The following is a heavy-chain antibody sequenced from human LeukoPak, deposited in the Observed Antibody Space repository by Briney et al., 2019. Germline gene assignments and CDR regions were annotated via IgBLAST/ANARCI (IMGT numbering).Heavy chain of an antibody. V-gene: IGHV3-23*01. CDR2: ISGSGGST. CDR1: GFTFSSYA. Sequence: PGGFLRLPCAASGFTFSSYAMSWVRQAPGKGLEWVSAISGSGGSTYYADSVKGRFTISRDNSKNTLYLQMNSLRAEDTAVYYCAKDVGSGSYSYYFDYWGQGTLVTVSS. J-gene: IGHJ4*02. D-gene: IGHD3-10*01. CDR3: AKDVGSGSYSYYFDY.